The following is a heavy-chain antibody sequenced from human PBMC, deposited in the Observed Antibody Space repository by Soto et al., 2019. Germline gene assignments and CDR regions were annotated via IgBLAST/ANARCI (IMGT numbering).Heavy chain of an antibody. CDR3: ARDFYCSGGSCDTGGFDY. Sequence: HPGGSLRLSCAASGFTVSSNYMSWVRQAPGKGLEWVSVIYSGGSTYYADSVKGRFTISRDNSKNTLYLQMNSLRAEDTAVYYCARDFYCSGGSCDTGGFDYWGQGTLVTVSS. CDR2: IYSGGST. J-gene: IGHJ4*02. D-gene: IGHD2-15*01. CDR1: GFTVSSNY. V-gene: IGHV3-53*01.